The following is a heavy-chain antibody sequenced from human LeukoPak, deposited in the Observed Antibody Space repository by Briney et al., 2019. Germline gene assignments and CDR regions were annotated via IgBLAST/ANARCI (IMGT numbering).Heavy chain of an antibody. J-gene: IGHJ6*02. D-gene: IGHD6-13*01. CDR2: IYYSGST. V-gene: IGHV4-61*01. CDR3: ARDPSSSRSDYGMDV. Sequence: SETLSLTCTVSGGSISSSSYYWGWIRQPPGKGLEWIGYIYYSGSTNYNPSLKSRVTISVDTSKNQFSLKLSSVAAADTAVYYCARDPSSSRSDYGMDVWGQGTTVTVSS. CDR1: GGSISSSSYY.